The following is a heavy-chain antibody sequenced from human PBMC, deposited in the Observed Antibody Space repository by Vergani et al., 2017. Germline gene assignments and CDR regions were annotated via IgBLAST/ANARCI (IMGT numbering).Heavy chain of an antibody. CDR1: GGSFSGYY. J-gene: IGHJ4*02. D-gene: IGHD6-6*01. Sequence: QVQLQQWGAGLLKPSETLSLTCAVYGGSFSGYYWSWIRQPPGKGLEWIGEINHSGSTNYNPSLKSRVTISVDTSKNQFSLKLNSVTPEDTAVYYCARAPGQYSSSPIFDYWGQGTLVTVSS. CDR3: ARAPGQYSSSPIFDY. V-gene: IGHV4-34*01. CDR2: INHSGST.